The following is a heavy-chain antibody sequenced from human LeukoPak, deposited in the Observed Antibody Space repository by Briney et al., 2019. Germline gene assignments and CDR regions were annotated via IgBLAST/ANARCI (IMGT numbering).Heavy chain of an antibody. D-gene: IGHD6-19*01. J-gene: IGHJ4*02. Sequence: GGPLRLSCAPSDFTFSRHWMHWVRQAPGKGLVWVSRIISDGCSISYADSVKGRFTISRDNAKNTLYLQMNSLRVEDTAMYYCARGHVAGSNRHWDYWGQGALVTVSS. CDR1: DFTFSRHW. CDR3: ARGHVAGSNRHWDY. CDR2: IISDGCSI. V-gene: IGHV3-74*01.